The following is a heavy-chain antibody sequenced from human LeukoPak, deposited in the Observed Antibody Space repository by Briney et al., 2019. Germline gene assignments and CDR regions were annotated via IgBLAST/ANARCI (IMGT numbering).Heavy chain of an antibody. CDR1: GFTFSSYA. Sequence: GGSLRLSCAASGFTFSSYAMSWVRQAPGKGPEWVSAISGSGGSTYYADSVKGRFTISRDNSKNTLYLQMNSLRAEDTAVYYCAKALGYSSGWYYFDYWGQGTLVTVSS. CDR2: ISGSGGST. J-gene: IGHJ4*02. CDR3: AKALGYSSGWYYFDY. V-gene: IGHV3-23*01. D-gene: IGHD6-19*01.